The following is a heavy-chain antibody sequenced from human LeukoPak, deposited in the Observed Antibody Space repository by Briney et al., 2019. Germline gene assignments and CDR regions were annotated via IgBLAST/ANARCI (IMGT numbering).Heavy chain of an antibody. Sequence: ASVKVSCKASGYPFIGSYIHWVRQAPGQGLEWMGWINPNSGGTQYSQKFQGRVTLTRDTSITTGYMELSGLTSDDTAVYYCASLSYYDLSGYFYWGQGTLVTVSS. D-gene: IGHD3-22*01. J-gene: IGHJ4*02. CDR3: ASLSYYDLSGYFY. V-gene: IGHV1-2*02. CDR2: INPNSGGT. CDR1: GYPFIGSY.